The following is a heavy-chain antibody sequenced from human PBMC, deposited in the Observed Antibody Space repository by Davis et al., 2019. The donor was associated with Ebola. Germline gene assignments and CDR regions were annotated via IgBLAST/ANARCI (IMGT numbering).Heavy chain of an antibody. D-gene: IGHD2-8*02. CDR1: GNSFTSHW. CDR2: IYTGDSDT. CDR3: ASLRRTITGMDDGFDI. V-gene: IGHV5-51*01. Sequence: GGSLRLSCKDSGNSFTSHWIGWVRQMPGKGLDWMGIIYTGDSDTRYSPSFRGQVIISADKSMKTAFLQWSSLKASDGAMYYCASLRRTITGMDDGFDIWGQGTMVTVSS. J-gene: IGHJ3*02.